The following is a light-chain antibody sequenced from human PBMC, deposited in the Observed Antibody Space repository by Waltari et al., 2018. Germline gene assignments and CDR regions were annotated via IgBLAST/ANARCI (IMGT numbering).Light chain of an antibody. Sequence: DIVVTQSPLSLPVPPGEPASISCSSSQSLLHRNGNTYLDWYLQKPGQSPQLLIYLGSNRASGVPDRFSGSGSGTDFTLRISRVEAEDVGVYYCMQSLQTLWTFGPGTKVEIK. J-gene: IGKJ1*01. CDR2: LGS. V-gene: IGKV2-28*01. CDR1: QSLLHRNGNTY. CDR3: MQSLQTLWT.